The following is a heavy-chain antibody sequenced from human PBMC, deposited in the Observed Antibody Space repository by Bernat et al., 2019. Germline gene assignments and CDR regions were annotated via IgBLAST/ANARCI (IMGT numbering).Heavy chain of an antibody. V-gene: IGHV5-51*01. J-gene: IGHJ3*02. CDR2: IYPGDSDT. CDR1: GYSFTSYW. Sequence: EVQLVQSGAEVKKPGESLKISCKGSGYSFTSYWIGWVRQMPGKGLEWMGIIYPGDSDTRYSPSFQGQVTISADKSISTAYLQWSSLKASDTAMYYCARQNDYGDYWAGQDAFDIWGQGTMVTVSS. D-gene: IGHD4-17*01. CDR3: ARQNDYGDYWAGQDAFDI.